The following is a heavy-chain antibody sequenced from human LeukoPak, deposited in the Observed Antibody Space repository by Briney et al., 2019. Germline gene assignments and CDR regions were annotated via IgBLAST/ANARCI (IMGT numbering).Heavy chain of an antibody. V-gene: IGHV4-39*07. CDR1: GGSISSSSYY. J-gene: IGHJ5*02. CDR3: ARGAPRYCSSTSCYTGEDNWFDP. CDR2: IYYSGST. Sequence: SQTLSLTCTVSGGSISSSSYYWGWIRQPPGKGLEWIGSIYYSGSTYYNPSLKSRVTISVDTSKNQFSLKLSSVTAADTAVYYCARGAPRYCSSTSCYTGEDNWFDPWGQGTLVTVSS. D-gene: IGHD2-2*02.